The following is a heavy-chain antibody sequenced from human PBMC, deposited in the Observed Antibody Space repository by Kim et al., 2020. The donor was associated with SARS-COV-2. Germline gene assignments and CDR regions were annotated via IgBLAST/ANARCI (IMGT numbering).Heavy chain of an antibody. D-gene: IGHD1-26*01. CDR3: AGGGALTVFADY. CDR2: ITSGGGTI. Sequence: GGSLRLSCAASGFTFSDFYMTWIRQAPGKGLEWISYITSGGGTIYYADSVMGRFTISRDNTENSLYLQMNSLRAEDTAIYYCAGGGALTVFADYWGQGTLVSVSS. CDR1: GFTFSDFY. J-gene: IGHJ4*02. V-gene: IGHV3-11*01.